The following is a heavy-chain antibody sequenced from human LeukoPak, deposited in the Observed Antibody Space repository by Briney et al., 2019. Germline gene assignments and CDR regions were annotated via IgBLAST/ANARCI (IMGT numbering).Heavy chain of an antibody. J-gene: IGHJ4*02. V-gene: IGHV3-7*01. Sequence: PGGSLRLSCAASGFTFSSYWMSWVRQAPGKGLEWVANIKQDGSEKYYVDSVKGRFTISRDNAKNSLYLQMNSLRAEDTAVYYCAREHYPTYPIVATKGLDYWGQGTLVTVSS. CDR2: IKQDGSEK. CDR3: AREHYPTYPIVATKGLDY. CDR1: GFTFSSYW. D-gene: IGHD5-12*01.